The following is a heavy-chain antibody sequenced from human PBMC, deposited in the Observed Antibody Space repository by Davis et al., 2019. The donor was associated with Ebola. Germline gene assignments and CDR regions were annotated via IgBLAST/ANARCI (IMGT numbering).Heavy chain of an antibody. CDR1: GFTFSGSS. CDR3: NQSGAYYGMDV. D-gene: IGHD1-26*01. J-gene: IGHJ6*02. Sequence: GESLKISCAASGFTFSGSSMHWVRQASGKGLEWVGRIRSKANSYATAYAASVKGRFTISSDDSKNTAYLQMNSLKTEDTAVYYCNQSGAYYGMDVWGQGTTVTVSS. CDR2: IRSKANSYAT. V-gene: IGHV3-73*01.